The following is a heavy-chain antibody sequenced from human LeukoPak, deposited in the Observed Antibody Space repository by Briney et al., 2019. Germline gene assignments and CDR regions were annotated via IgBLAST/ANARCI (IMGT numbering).Heavy chain of an antibody. J-gene: IGHJ5*01. D-gene: IGHD6-6*01. CDR1: GYSFTSYW. Sequence: HGESLKISCKGSGYSFTSYWIGWVRQMPGKGLEWMGIINPEDSDTTYSPSFQGQVTISADKSISIAYLQWSSLKASDTAIYYCVRHEYSNSSHWFHPWGQGTLVTVSS. CDR2: INPEDSDT. CDR3: VRHEYSNSSHWFHP. V-gene: IGHV5-51*01.